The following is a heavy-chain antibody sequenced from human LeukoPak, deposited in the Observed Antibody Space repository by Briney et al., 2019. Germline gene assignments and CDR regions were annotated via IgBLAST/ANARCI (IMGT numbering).Heavy chain of an antibody. CDR2: NNPSGSP. D-gene: IGHD3-9*01. CDR1: GGSFSGYY. CDR3: FIKQRTAYDILTGYYWSSFDY. Sequence: PSETLSFTCPVYGGSFSGYYRSWTRPHPWKRPDWNGENNPSGSPNYNTPLKRPVTISVDTSKNQFSLKLSSVTAADTAVYFFFIKQRTAYDILTGYYWSSFDYWGQGTLVTVSS. V-gene: IGHV4-34*01. J-gene: IGHJ4*02.